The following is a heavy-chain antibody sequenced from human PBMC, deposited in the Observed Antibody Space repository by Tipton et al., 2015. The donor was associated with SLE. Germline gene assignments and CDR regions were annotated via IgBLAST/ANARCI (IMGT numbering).Heavy chain of an antibody. V-gene: IGHV4-31*03. CDR1: GGSISSYY. D-gene: IGHD3-10*01. J-gene: IGHJ4*02. CDR3: ARAKRIWFGESPNYFDY. Sequence: TLSLTCTVSGGSISSYYWSWIRQHPGKGLEWIGYIYYSGSTYYNPSLKSRVTISVDTSKNQFSLKLSSVTAADTAVYYCARAKRIWFGESPNYFDYWGQGTLVTVSS. CDR2: IYYSGST.